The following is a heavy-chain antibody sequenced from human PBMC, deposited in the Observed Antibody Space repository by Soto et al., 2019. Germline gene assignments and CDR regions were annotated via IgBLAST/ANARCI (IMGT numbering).Heavy chain of an antibody. CDR3: ARPVMVRGVIQYYFDY. CDR2: ISYDGSNK. V-gene: IGHV3-30-3*01. CDR1: GFTFSSYA. D-gene: IGHD3-10*01. Sequence: GGSLRLSCAASGFTFSSYAMHWVRQAPGKGLEWVAVISYDGSNKYYADSVKGRFTISRDNSKNTLYLQMNSLRAEDTAVYYCARPVMVRGVIQYYFDYWGQGTLVTVSS. J-gene: IGHJ4*02.